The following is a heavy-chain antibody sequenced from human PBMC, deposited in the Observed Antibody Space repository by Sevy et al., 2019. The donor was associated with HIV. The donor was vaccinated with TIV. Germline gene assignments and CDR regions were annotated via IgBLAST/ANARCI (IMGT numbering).Heavy chain of an antibody. V-gene: IGHV5-51*01. J-gene: IGHJ4*02. Sequence: GESLKISCKGSGYTFSNYWIGWVRQMPGKGLEWMGDIYPGDSDTRYSPAFQGQVNIQADKFTSTAYLQWSSLKTSDTAIYYCARYPIVVVPAAEYYFDYWGQGTLVTVSS. CDR2: IYPGDSDT. CDR1: GYTFSNYW. D-gene: IGHD2-2*01. CDR3: ARYPIVVVPAAEYYFDY.